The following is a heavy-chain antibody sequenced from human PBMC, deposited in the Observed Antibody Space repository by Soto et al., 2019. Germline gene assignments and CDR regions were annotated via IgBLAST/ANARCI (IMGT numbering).Heavy chain of an antibody. J-gene: IGHJ4*02. CDR1: GYTFTSYD. CDR3: ARSTNDYGDRH. D-gene: IGHD4-17*01. Sequence: QVQLVQSGAEVKKPGASVKVACTASGYTFTSYDINWVRQATGQGLEWMGWMNPNRGNTGYAQKFQGRVTMTRNTSISTAYMALSSLRSEDTAVYYCARSTNDYGDRHWGQGTLVTVSS. CDR2: MNPNRGNT. V-gene: IGHV1-8*01.